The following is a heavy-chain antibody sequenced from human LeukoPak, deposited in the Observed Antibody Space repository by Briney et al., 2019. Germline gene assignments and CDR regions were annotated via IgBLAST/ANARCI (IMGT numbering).Heavy chain of an antibody. V-gene: IGHV3-21*01. D-gene: IGHD3-3*01. Sequence: GGSLRLSCAASGFTFSSYSMNWVRQAPGKGLEWVSSISSSSSYIYYADSVKGRFTISRDNAKNSLYLQMNSLRAEDTAVYYCARELDYDFWSGYQPSVWYFDLWGRGTLVTVSS. CDR3: ARELDYDFWSGYQPSVWYFDL. CDR2: ISSSSSYI. J-gene: IGHJ2*01. CDR1: GFTFSSYS.